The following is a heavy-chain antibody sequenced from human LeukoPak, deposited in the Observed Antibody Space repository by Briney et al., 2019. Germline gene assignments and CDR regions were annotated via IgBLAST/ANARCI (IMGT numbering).Heavy chain of an antibody. D-gene: IGHD6-13*01. Sequence: GASVKVSCKASGYTFTSYDINWVRQATGQGLEWMGWMNPKSGNTGYAQKFQGRVTMTRNTSISTAYMELSSLRSEDTAVYYCARAGPQTAADLYYFDYWGQGTLVTVSS. CDR1: GYTFTSYD. CDR2: MNPKSGNT. V-gene: IGHV1-8*01. J-gene: IGHJ4*02. CDR3: ARAGPQTAADLYYFDY.